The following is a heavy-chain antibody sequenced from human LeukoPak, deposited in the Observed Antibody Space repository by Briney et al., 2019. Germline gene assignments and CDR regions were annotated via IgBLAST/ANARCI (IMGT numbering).Heavy chain of an antibody. J-gene: IGHJ4*02. CDR2: IYSGGST. Sequence: PGGSLRLSCAASGFTVSSNYMSWVRQAPGNGLEWVSVIYSGGSTYYADSVKGRFTISRDNSKNTLYLQMNSLRAEDTAIYYCAKLYNDYGDDNSDYWGQGTLVTVSS. CDR3: AKLYNDYGDDNSDY. D-gene: IGHD4-17*01. CDR1: GFTVSSNY. V-gene: IGHV3-66*01.